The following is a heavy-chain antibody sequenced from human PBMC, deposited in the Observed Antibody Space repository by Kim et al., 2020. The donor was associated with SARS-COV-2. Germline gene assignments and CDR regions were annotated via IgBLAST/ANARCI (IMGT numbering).Heavy chain of an antibody. CDR3: AREEVSVVAVTGDFYYYGMDV. V-gene: IGHV1-46*02. CDR2: INPSGETDI. J-gene: IGHJ6*02. CDR1: RDTLNKYD. Sequence: ASVKVSCKASRDTLNKYDIHWVRQAPGQGLEWMGVINPSGETDISNAENFQGRVAVTRDTSSNTVYVELSSLKSIDTAVYFCAREEVSVVAVTGDFYYYGMDVWGQGTTVTVSS. D-gene: IGHD2-15*01.